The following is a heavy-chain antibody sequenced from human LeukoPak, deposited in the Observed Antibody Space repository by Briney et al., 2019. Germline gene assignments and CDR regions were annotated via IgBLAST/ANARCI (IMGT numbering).Heavy chain of an antibody. CDR1: GGSFSGYY. Sequence: PSETLSLTCAVYGGSFSGYYWSWIRQPPGKGLEWIGEINHSGSTNYNPSLKSRVTISVDTSKNQFSLKLSSVTAADTAVYYCARGGTDYDFWSGGTLYGMDVWGQGTTVTVSS. J-gene: IGHJ6*02. CDR3: ARGGTDYDFWSGGTLYGMDV. D-gene: IGHD3-3*01. V-gene: IGHV4-34*01. CDR2: INHSGST.